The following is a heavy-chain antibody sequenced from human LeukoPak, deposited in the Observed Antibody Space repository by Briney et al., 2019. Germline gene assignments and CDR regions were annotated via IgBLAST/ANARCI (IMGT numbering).Heavy chain of an antibody. D-gene: IGHD3-22*01. CDR1: GFTFSRYW. V-gene: IGHV3-74*01. CDR2: INPDGSTT. J-gene: IGHJ5*02. Sequence: QPAETLRLSCAASGFTFSRYWIHWVRQAPGKGLEWVSRINPDGSTTTYADSVRGRITIFRANAKKSVLLQSNSLGAEETAVYYRARVLSGSWPWFDPWGQGTLVPVSS. CDR3: ARVLSGSWPWFDP.